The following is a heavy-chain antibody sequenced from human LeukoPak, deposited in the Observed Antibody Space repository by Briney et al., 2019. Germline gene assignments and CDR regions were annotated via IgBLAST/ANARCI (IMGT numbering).Heavy chain of an antibody. V-gene: IGHV4-39*01. CDR1: GGSISSSSYY. Sequence: SETLSLTCTVSGGSISSSSYYWGWIRQPPGKVLEWIGSIYYSGSTYYNPSLKSRVTISVDTSKNQFSLKLSSVTAADTAVYYCAGPGYSSTIDYWGQGTLVTVSS. J-gene: IGHJ4*02. CDR2: IYYSGST. D-gene: IGHD6-13*01. CDR3: AGPGYSSTIDY.